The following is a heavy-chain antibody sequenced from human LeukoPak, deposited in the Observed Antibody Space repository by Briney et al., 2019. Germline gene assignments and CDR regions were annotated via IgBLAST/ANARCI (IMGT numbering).Heavy chain of an antibody. V-gene: IGHV4-59*01. CDR3: ARGGFLDPFDP. CDR2: IYYSGST. J-gene: IGHJ5*02. D-gene: IGHD1-1*01. Sequence: SETLSLTCTLSGASISSYYWNWIRQPPGKGLEWIGYIYYSGSTKYNPSLRSRVTISVDTSKNQFSLRLRSVIAADTAVYYCARGGFLDPFDPWGQGTLVTVSS. CDR1: GASISSYY.